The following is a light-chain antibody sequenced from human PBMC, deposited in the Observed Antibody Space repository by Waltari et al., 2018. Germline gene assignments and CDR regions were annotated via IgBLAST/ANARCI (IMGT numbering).Light chain of an antibody. CDR2: LCS. Sequence: DMVMTQSALSVPVTPGETASISCRSSQSLLHSNGYNYLAWYQQQPGQSPQLLIYLCSNRASGVLDRFSGSGAAADYSLKIIRVEADDVGVYYCRQALQTPYTFGQGTKLEIK. CDR3: RQALQTPYT. CDR1: QSLLHSNGYNY. J-gene: IGKJ2*01. V-gene: IGKV2-28*01.